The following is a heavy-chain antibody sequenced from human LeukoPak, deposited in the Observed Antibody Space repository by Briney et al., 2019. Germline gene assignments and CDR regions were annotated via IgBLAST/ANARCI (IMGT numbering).Heavy chain of an antibody. D-gene: IGHD5-18*01. J-gene: IGHJ4*02. CDR3: ARSYGYGTNFDY. CDR1: VGSISSGGYY. Sequence: SETLSLTCTVSVGSISSGGYYWSWIRQHPGKGLEWIGYIYYSGSTYYNPSLKSRVTISVDTSKNQFSMKLSSVTAADTAVYYCARSYGYGTNFDYWGQGTLVTVSS. CDR2: IYYSGST. V-gene: IGHV4-31*03.